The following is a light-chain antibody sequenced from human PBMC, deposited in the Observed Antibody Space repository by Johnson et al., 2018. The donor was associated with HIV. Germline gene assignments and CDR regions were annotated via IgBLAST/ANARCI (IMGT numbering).Light chain of an antibody. CDR1: SSNIGNNY. CDR3: ATWDSSLTTGGV. V-gene: IGLV1-51*01. Sequence: QSVLTQPLSVSAAPGQKVTISCSGSSSNIGNNYVSWYQQLPGTAPKLLIYDNNKLPSGIPDRFSGSKSGTSATLGITGLQTGDEADYYCATWDSSLTTGGVFGSGTKVTVL. CDR2: DNN. J-gene: IGLJ1*01.